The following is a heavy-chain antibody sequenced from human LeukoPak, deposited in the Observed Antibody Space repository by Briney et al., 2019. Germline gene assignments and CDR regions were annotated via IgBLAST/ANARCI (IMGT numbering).Heavy chain of an antibody. V-gene: IGHV3-11*06. CDR2: ISSSSSYT. D-gene: IGHD2/OR15-2a*01. CDR1: GFNFGDYY. J-gene: IGHJ4*02. Sequence: GGSLRLSCAASGFNFGDYYMGWIRQAPGKGLEWVSHISSSSSYTKYADSVKGRFTISRDNAKSSLFLQMESLRAEDTALYYCSHFSRDYWGRGTLVIVS. CDR3: SHFSRDY.